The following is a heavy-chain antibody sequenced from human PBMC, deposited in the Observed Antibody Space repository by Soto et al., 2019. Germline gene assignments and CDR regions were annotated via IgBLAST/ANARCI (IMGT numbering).Heavy chain of an antibody. D-gene: IGHD2-2*01. Sequence: QVQLVQSGAEVKKPGASVKVSCKASGYTFTSYGISWVRQAPGQGLEWMGWISAYNGNTNYAQKLQGRVTMTTDTATSTAYRELRSLRSDDTAVYYCARGIVVVPATYYYYYMDVWGKGTTVTVSS. CDR3: ARGIVVVPATYYYYYMDV. V-gene: IGHV1-18*01. J-gene: IGHJ6*03. CDR1: GYTFTSYG. CDR2: ISAYNGNT.